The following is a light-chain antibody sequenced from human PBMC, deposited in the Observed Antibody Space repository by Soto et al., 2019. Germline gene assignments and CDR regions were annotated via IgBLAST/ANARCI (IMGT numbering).Light chain of an antibody. V-gene: IGKV1-33*01. J-gene: IGKJ1*01. CDR1: QDISNY. CDR3: QQYDNPSVT. Sequence: DIQMTQSPSSLSASVGDRVTITCQASQDISNYLNWYQQKPGKAPKLLIYDASNLETGVPSRFSGSGSGTDFTFTISSLQPEDIATYYCQQYDNPSVTFGQGTKVEI. CDR2: DAS.